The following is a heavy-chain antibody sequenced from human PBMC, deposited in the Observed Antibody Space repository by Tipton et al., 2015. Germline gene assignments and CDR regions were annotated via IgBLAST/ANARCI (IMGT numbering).Heavy chain of an antibody. V-gene: IGHV3-73*01. CDR3: TLPPHF. CDR1: GFGFSGSS. Sequence: SLRLSCAASGFGFSGSSMHWVRQASGKGLEWVGRIRNKANNYATSYAVSVKGRFTISRDDSTNTTYLQMNSLKTEDTAVYYCTLPPHFWGQGTLVTVSS. J-gene: IGHJ4*02. CDR2: IRNKANNYAT.